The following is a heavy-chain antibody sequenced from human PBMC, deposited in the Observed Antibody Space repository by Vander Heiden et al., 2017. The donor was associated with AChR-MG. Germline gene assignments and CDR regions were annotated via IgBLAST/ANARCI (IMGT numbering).Heavy chain of an antibody. CDR2: ISGSGGST. D-gene: IGHD3-22*01. CDR3: AKAYYYDSSGYYYFDY. V-gene: IGHV3-23*01. CDR1: GFTFSSYA. J-gene: IGHJ4*02. Sequence: EVQLLESGGGLVQPGGSLRLSCAAPGFTFSSYAMSWVRQAPGKGVEWVSAISGSGGSTYYADSVKGRFTISRDNSKNTLYLQMNSLRAEDTAVYYCAKAYYYDSSGYYYFDYWGQGTLVTVSS.